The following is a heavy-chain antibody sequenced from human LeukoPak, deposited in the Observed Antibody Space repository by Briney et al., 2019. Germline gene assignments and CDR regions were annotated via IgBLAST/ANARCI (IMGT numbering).Heavy chain of an antibody. CDR1: GFSISSGHY. J-gene: IGHJ4*02. CDR3: ARIFIRNGYSSYFDC. D-gene: IGHD5-18*01. V-gene: IGHV4-38-2*02. CDR2: VYQSGTT. Sequence: PSETLSLTCTVSGFSISSGHYWGWVRQSPGAGLERIGSVYQSGTTYYNPSLKGRVTTSVDMSKNHFSLRLRPVTAADTAVYYCARIFIRNGYSSYFDCWGQGTLVTVSS.